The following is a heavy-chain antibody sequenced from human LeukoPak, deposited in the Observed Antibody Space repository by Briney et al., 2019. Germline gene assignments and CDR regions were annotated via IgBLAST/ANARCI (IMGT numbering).Heavy chain of an antibody. CDR2: IYPGDSDT. Sequence: GESLKISCKGCGYIFTSYWIGWVRQMPGKGLEWMGIIYPGDSDTRYSPSFQGQVTISADKSISTAYLQWSSLKASDTAMYYCARQILYSSSWYYWFDPWGQGTLVTVSS. V-gene: IGHV5-51*01. CDR1: GYIFTSYW. D-gene: IGHD6-13*01. J-gene: IGHJ5*02. CDR3: ARQILYSSSWYYWFDP.